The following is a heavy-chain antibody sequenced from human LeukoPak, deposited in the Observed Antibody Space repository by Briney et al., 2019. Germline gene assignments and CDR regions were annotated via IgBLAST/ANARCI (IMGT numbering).Heavy chain of an antibody. V-gene: IGHV3-21*01. J-gene: IGHJ4*02. CDR3: ARAVLRFLEWSPEFDY. CDR2: ISSSSYI. D-gene: IGHD3-3*01. CDR1: GFTFSSYS. Sequence: GRSLRLSCAASGFTFSSYSMTWVRQAPGKGLEWVSSISSSSYIYYADSVKGRFTISRDNAKNSLYLQMNSLRAEDTAVYYCARAVLRFLEWSPEFDYWGQGTLVTVSS.